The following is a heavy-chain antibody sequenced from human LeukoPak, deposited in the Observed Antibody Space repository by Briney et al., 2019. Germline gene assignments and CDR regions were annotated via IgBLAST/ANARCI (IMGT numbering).Heavy chain of an antibody. CDR1: GDSITNYF. CDR3: ARGRVAYSAYYFDY. Sequence: SETLSLTCTVSGDSITNYFWSWIRQPSGKGLEWIGYIYYTGNTNYKPSLKSRVTISVDTSTNQFSLRLRSVTAADTAVYYCARGRVAYSAYYFDYWGRGTLVTVSS. V-gene: IGHV4-59*01. D-gene: IGHD2-15*01. J-gene: IGHJ4*02. CDR2: IYYTGNT.